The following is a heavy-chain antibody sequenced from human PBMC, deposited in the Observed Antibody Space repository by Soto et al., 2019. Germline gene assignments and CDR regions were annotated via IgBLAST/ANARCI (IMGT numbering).Heavy chain of an antibody. J-gene: IGHJ5*01. CDR3: ARGRYCLTGRCFPNWFDS. V-gene: IGHV4-30-4*01. CDR1: GDSISTVDYF. Sequence: KASETLSLTCSVSGDSISTVDYFWAWIRQPPGQALEYIGYIYKSTTTYYNPPFESRVAISLDTSKSQFSLTVTSVTAADTAVYFCARGRYCLTGRCFPNWFDSWGQGTLVTVSS. CDR2: IYKSTTT. D-gene: IGHD2-15*01.